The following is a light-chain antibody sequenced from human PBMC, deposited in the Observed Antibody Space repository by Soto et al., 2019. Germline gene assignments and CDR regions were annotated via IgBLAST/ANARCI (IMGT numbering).Light chain of an antibody. CDR2: DAS. CDR1: QTVRNNY. V-gene: IGKV3-20*01. J-gene: IGKJ2*01. CDR3: QQYNNWPPYT. Sequence: EFVLTQSPGTLSLSPGERATLSCRASQTVRNNYLAWYQQKPGQAPRLLIYDASSRATGIPDRFSGSGSGTEFTLTISSLQSEDFAVYYCQQYNNWPPYTFGQGTKVDIK.